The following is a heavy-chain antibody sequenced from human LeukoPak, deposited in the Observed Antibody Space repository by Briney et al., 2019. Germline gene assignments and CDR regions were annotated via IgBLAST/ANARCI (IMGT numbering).Heavy chain of an antibody. CDR1: GFNFRHYA. D-gene: IGHD1-26*01. Sequence: GGSLRLSCAASGFNFRHYAMHGVRQAPGKEPEWVAVISFDGRVPSSADSVKGRFTISRDNSKSTLYLQMRSLRSEDTAVYYCARQGPEWQLLFGYFDLWGRGTLVTVSS. V-gene: IGHV3-30*15. CDR2: ISFDGRVP. J-gene: IGHJ2*01. CDR3: ARQGPEWQLLFGYFDL.